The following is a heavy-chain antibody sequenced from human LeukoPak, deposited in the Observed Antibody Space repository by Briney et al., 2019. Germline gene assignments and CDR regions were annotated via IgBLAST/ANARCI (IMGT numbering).Heavy chain of an antibody. CDR1: GGSIGSYY. Sequence: SETLSLTCTVSGGSIGSYYWSWIRQPPGKGLEWIGCLYHSGSTNYNASLKSRVTISVDMSKNQLSLKLSSVTAADTAVYYCARDDSGNFDYWGQGILVTVSS. CDR2: LYHSGST. CDR3: ARDDSGNFDY. D-gene: IGHD3-10*01. V-gene: IGHV4-59*01. J-gene: IGHJ4*02.